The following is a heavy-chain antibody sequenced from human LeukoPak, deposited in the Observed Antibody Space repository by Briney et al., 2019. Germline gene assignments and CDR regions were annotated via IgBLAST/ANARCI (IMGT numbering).Heavy chain of an antibody. CDR1: GGSIRSSSYY. CDR3: ARGYYYGSGSPFDY. V-gene: IGHV4-39*07. J-gene: IGHJ4*02. CDR2: IYYSGST. Sequence: SETLSLTCTISGGSIRSSSYYWGWIRQPPGKGLEWIGSIYYSGSTNYNPSLKSRVTISVDTSKNQFSLKLSSVTAADTAVYYCARGYYYGSGSPFDYWGQGTLVTVSS. D-gene: IGHD3-10*01.